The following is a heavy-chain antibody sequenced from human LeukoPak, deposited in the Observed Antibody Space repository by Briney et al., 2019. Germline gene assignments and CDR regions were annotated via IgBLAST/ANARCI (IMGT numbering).Heavy chain of an antibody. CDR3: AKGPLTEVAGTTWDY. V-gene: IGHV4-34*01. CDR2: INHSGST. D-gene: IGHD6-19*01. CDR1: GGSFSGYY. Sequence: SETLSLTCAVYGGSFSGYYWSWIREPPGKGLEWIGEINHSGSTNYNPSLKSRVTISVDTSKNQFSLKLSSVTAADTAVYYCAKGPLTEVAGTTWDYWGQGTPVTVSS. J-gene: IGHJ4*02.